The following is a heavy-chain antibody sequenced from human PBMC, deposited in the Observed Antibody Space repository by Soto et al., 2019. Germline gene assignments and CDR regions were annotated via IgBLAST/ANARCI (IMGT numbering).Heavy chain of an antibody. V-gene: IGHV1-69*13. CDR3: ARGTNTMVRGVIPPLYGMDV. CDR2: IIPIFGTA. CDR1: GGTFSSYA. J-gene: IGHJ6*02. Sequence: SVKVSCKASGGTFSSYATSWVRQAPGQGLEWMGGIIPIFGTANYAQKFQGRVTITADESTSTAYMELSSLRSEDTAVYYCARGTNTMVRGVIPPLYGMDVWGQGTTVTVSS. D-gene: IGHD3-10*01.